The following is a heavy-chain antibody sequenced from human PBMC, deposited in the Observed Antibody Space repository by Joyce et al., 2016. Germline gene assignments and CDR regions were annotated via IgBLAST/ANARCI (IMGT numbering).Heavy chain of an antibody. Sequence: EVQLVESGGGLVKPGGSLRLSCAACGVTFSSYSISWVRPAPGNVLEWVSALSSSSSYIKCTDSVKGRFTSSRDNAKNSLDLQMNSLRVEDTAVYYCARSSYTNGIFDYWGQGTLVTVSS. CDR2: LSSSSSYI. CDR3: ARSSYTNGIFDY. D-gene: IGHD2-8*01. V-gene: IGHV3-21*01. J-gene: IGHJ4*02. CDR1: GVTFSSYS.